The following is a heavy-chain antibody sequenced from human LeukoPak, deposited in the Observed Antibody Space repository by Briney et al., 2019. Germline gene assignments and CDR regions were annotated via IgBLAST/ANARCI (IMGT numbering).Heavy chain of an antibody. Sequence: GGSLRLSCAASGFTFSSYAMSWVRQAPGKGLEWVSAISGSGGSTYYADSVKGRFTISRDNSKSTLYLQMNSLKTEDTAVYYCTRPNCSGGSCYRARLYYFDYWGQGTLVTVSS. CDR2: ISGSGGST. D-gene: IGHD2-15*01. J-gene: IGHJ4*02. V-gene: IGHV3-23*01. CDR1: GFTFSSYA. CDR3: TRPNCSGGSCYRARLYYFDY.